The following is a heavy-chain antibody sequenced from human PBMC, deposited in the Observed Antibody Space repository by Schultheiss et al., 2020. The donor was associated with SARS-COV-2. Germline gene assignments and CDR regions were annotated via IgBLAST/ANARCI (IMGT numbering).Heavy chain of an antibody. V-gene: IGHV3-23*01. CDR1: GFTFSSYA. D-gene: IGHD4-17*01. CDR3: ARGHGDYDSGWFDP. Sequence: GGSLRLSCAASGFTFSSYAMSWVRQAPGKGLEWVSAISGSGGSTYYADSVKGRFTISRDNSKNTLYLQMNSLRAEDTAVYYCARGHGDYDSGWFDPWGQGTLVTVSS. J-gene: IGHJ5*02. CDR2: ISGSGGST.